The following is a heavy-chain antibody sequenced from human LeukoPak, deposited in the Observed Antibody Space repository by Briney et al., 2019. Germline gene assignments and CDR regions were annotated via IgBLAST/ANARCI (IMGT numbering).Heavy chain of an antibody. CDR2: FDPEDGET. CDR3: ATFIGVVATSLIDY. D-gene: IGHD5-12*01. CDR1: GYTLTELS. J-gene: IGHJ4*02. Sequence: ASVKVSCKVSGYTLTELSMHWVRQAPGNGLEWMGGFDPEDGETIYAQKFQGRVTMTEDTSTDTAYMELSSLRSEDTAVYYCATFIGVVATSLIDYWGQGTLVTVSS. V-gene: IGHV1-24*01.